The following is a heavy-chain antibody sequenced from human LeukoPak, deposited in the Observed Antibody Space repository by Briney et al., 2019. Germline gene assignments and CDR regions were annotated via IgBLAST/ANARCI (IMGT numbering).Heavy chain of an antibody. D-gene: IGHD6-13*01. CDR2: IKQDGSEK. CDR3: ARPRDSGWSKTWDC. Sequence: GGSLRLSCAASGFTFSSYAMSWVRQAPGKGLEWVANIKQDGSEKYYVDSVKGRFTISRDNAQNSLYLQMNSLRAEDTAVYYCARPRDSGWSKTWDCWGQGTLVTVSS. CDR1: GFTFSSYA. V-gene: IGHV3-7*03. J-gene: IGHJ4*02.